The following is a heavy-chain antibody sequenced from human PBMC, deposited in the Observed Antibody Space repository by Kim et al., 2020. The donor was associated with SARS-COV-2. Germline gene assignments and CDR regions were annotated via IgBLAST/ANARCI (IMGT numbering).Heavy chain of an antibody. D-gene: IGHD1-26*01. CDR1: GFTFSDYY. CDR3: ARDPYSGNYYAFFDY. J-gene: IGHJ4*02. Sequence: GGSLRLSCAASGFTFSDYYMSWIRQAPGKGLEWVSYISSSGSTIYYADSVKGRFTISRDNAKNSLYLQMNTLRAEDTAVYYCARDPYSGNYYAFFDYWGQGTLVTVSS. CDR2: ISSSGSTI. V-gene: IGHV3-11*01.